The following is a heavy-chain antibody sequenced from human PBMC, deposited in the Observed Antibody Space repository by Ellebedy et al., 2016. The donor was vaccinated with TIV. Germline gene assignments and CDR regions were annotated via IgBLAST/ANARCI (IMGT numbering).Heavy chain of an antibody. Sequence: MPSETLSLTCAVYGGSFNAYYWSWIRQPPGKGLEWTGEISHTGTYTSYNPSLKSRVSISLDTSKNQFSLKLSSVTAADTAVYYCVRGRGGGVYFDYWGQGTLVTVSS. D-gene: IGHD3-16*01. J-gene: IGHJ4*02. CDR2: ISHTGTYT. V-gene: IGHV4-34*01. CDR3: VRGRGGGVYFDY. CDR1: GGSFNAYY.